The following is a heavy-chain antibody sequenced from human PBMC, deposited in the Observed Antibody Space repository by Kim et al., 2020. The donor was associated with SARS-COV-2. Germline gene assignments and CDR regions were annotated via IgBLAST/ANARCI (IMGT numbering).Heavy chain of an antibody. Sequence: ASVKVSCKASGYTFTGYYMHWVRQAPGQGLEWMGWINPNSGGTNYAQKFQGRVTMTRDTSISTAYMELSRLRSDDTAVYYCARESYGDRYYYGMDVWGQGTTVTVSS. CDR2: INPNSGGT. D-gene: IGHD4-17*01. V-gene: IGHV1-2*02. CDR3: ARESYGDRYYYGMDV. CDR1: GYTFTGYY. J-gene: IGHJ6*02.